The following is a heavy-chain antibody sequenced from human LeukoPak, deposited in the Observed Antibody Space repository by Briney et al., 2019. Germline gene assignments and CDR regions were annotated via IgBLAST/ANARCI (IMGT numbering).Heavy chain of an antibody. CDR3: ARDCRSSSCYYMGV. Sequence: SETLSLTCAVSGYSISSGYYWAWIRQPPGKGLEWIGSIYHSGNTYYNPSLKSRVTISVDTSKSQFSLKLSSVTAADTAVYYCARDCRSSSCYYMGVWGKGTTVTVSS. J-gene: IGHJ6*03. CDR2: IYHSGNT. V-gene: IGHV4-38-2*02. CDR1: GYSISSGYY. D-gene: IGHD2-2*01.